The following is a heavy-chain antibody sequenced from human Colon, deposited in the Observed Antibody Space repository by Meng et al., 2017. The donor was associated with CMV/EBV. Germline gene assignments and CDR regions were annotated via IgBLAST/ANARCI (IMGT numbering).Heavy chain of an antibody. J-gene: IGHJ4*02. CDR3: TRDSMKGGGFDW. CDR1: GFSFSAHF. D-gene: IGHD3-10*01. Sequence: GESLKISCAASGFSFSAHFMDWFRQAPGKGLEWVARIQKEPNSIAEYAASVRGRFSISREDSKNSLYLQMNSLGTEDTAIYYCTRDSMKGGGFDWWGQGILVTVSS. V-gene: IGHV3-72*01. CDR2: IQKEPNSIA.